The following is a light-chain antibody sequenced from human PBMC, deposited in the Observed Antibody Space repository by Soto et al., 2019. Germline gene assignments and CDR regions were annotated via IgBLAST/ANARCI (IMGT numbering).Light chain of an antibody. CDR1: QGISSW. Sequence: DIQMTQSPSFVSASVGDRVTITCRASQGISSWLAWYQHRPGRAPKLLIHAASNLESGVPSRFSGSGSGPDFTLTISSLQPEDFATYYCQQTTSFALTFGGGTKVEIK. J-gene: IGKJ4*01. V-gene: IGKV1-12*01. CDR3: QQTTSFALT. CDR2: AAS.